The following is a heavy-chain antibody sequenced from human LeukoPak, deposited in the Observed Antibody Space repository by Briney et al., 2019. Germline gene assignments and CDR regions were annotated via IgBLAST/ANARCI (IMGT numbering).Heavy chain of an antibody. D-gene: IGHD2-2*01. CDR2: IYYSGCT. J-gene: IGHJ4*02. Sequence: PSETLSLTCTVSGGSISSYYWSWIRQPPGKGVEWIGYIYYSGCTNYNPSLKSRVTISVDTSKNQFSLKLSSVTAADTAVYYCARVGGDSYCSSTSCYHYFDFWGQGTLVTVSS. CDR3: ARVGGDSYCSSTSCYHYFDF. CDR1: GGSISSYY. V-gene: IGHV4-59*01.